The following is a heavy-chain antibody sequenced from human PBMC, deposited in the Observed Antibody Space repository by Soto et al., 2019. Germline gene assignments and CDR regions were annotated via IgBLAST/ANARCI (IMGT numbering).Heavy chain of an antibody. CDR2: ISHSGNT. J-gene: IGHJ4*02. CDR1: GGSLSDYY. CDR3: ARGGLGYCTSSTCYPFDY. D-gene: IGHD2-2*01. V-gene: IGHV4-34*01. Sequence: SETLSLTCAVSGGSLSDYYWSWIRQPPGKGLEWIGEISHSGNTNYNPSLKSRALISVDASKNQFSLMLSSVTAADMAVYYCARGGLGYCTSSTCYPFDYWGQRTLVTVSS.